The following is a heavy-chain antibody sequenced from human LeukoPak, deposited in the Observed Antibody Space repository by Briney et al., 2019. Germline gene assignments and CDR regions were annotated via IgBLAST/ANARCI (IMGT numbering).Heavy chain of an antibody. Sequence: ASVKVSCKASGGTFSSYAISWVRQAPGQGLKWMGGIIPIFCTANYAQKFQGRVTITADESTSTAYMELSSLRSEDTAVYYCARSDEGSLVAAPGRFDYWGQGTLVTVSS. CDR2: IIPIFCTA. CDR3: ARSDEGSLVAAPGRFDY. J-gene: IGHJ4*02. D-gene: IGHD2-15*01. V-gene: IGHV1-69*13. CDR1: GGTFSSYA.